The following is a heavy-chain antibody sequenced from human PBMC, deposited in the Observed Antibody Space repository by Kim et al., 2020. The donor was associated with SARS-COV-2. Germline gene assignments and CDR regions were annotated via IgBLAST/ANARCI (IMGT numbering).Heavy chain of an antibody. V-gene: IGHV3-7*05. J-gene: IGHJ3*02. CDR2: INYDGSEK. Sequence: GGSLRLSCAASGFSFSNFWMTWVRQAPGKGLEWVAIINYDGSEKHYVDSVKGRFTISRDNARDSLYLQMDSLRGDDTATFYCARSTYGSGTYKTDSFDIWDQGTMVTVSS. CDR1: GFSFSNFW. CDR3: ARSTYGSGTYKTDSFDI. D-gene: IGHD3-10*01.